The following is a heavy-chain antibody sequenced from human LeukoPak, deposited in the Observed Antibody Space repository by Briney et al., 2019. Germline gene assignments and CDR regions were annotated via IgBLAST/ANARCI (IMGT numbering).Heavy chain of an antibody. CDR1: GFTFSSYW. CDR3: ARNWSPYDY. J-gene: IGHJ4*02. Sequence: GGSLRLSCAASGFTFSSYWMNWVRQAPGKGLEWVANIKQDGSESHFVDSVKGRFTISRDNAKNSLYMQMNSLRVEDTAVYYCARNWSPYDYWGQGTLVTVPS. CDR2: IKQDGSES. V-gene: IGHV3-7*01.